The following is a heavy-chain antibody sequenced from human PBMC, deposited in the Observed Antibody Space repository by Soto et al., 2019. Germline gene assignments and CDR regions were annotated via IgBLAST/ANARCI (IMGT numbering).Heavy chain of an antibody. CDR3: VSDRGYGHASVPYS. CDR2: ISYDGSVQ. Sequence: QAQLVESGGGVVQPGRSLRLSCAASGFAFSSYGMHWVRQAPGTGLEWVAVISYDGSVQHYADSVKGRFTISRDNSKNMVLLQMTSLRTEDTAVYYCVSDRGYGHASVPYSWGQGTLVSVSS. V-gene: IGHV3-30*03. D-gene: IGHD5-18*01. J-gene: IGHJ4*02. CDR1: GFAFSSYG.